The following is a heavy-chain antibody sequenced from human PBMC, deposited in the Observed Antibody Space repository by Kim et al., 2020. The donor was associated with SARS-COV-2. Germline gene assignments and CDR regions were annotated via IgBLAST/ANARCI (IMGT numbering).Heavy chain of an antibody. D-gene: IGHD3-10*01. J-gene: IGHJ6*02. Sequence: GRFTISRDNSKNTLYLQMNSLRAEDTAVYYCARDANYGSGSYPLYYGMDVWGQGTTVTVSS. CDR3: ARDANYGSGSYPLYYGMDV. V-gene: IGHV3-30*07.